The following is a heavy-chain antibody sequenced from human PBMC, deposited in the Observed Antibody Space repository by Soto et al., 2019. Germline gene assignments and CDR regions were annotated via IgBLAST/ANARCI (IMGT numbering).Heavy chain of an antibody. V-gene: IGHV1-3*01. CDR1: GYTFTSYA. CDR3: ARDLEGYCSSTSCAYRMDV. J-gene: IGHJ6*03. CDR2: INAGNGNT. Sequence: ASVKVSCKASGYTFTSYAMHWVRQAPGQRLEWMGWINAGNGNTKYSQKFQGRVTITRDTSASTAYMELSSLRSEDTAVYYCARDLEGYCSSTSCAYRMDVWGKGTTVTVSS. D-gene: IGHD2-2*01.